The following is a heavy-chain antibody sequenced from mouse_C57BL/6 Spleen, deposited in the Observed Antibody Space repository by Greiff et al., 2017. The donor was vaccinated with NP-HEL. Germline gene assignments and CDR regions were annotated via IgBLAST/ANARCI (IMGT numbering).Heavy chain of an antibody. Sequence: QVQLKHSGAELVKPGASVKLSCKASGYTFTSYWMQWVKQRPGQGLEWIGEIDPSDSYTNYNQKFKGKATLTVDTSSSTAYMQLSSLTSEDSAVYYCARWSYYYGRGNYAMDYWGQGTSVTVSS. CDR1: GYTFTSYW. CDR2: IDPSDSYT. CDR3: ARWSYYYGRGNYAMDY. V-gene: IGHV1-50*01. D-gene: IGHD1-1*01. J-gene: IGHJ4*01.